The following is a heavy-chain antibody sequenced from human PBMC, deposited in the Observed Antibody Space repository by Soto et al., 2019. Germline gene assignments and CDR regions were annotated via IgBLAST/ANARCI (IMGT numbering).Heavy chain of an antibody. D-gene: IGHD3-22*01. CDR1: NGSFSVYY. CDR2: INHSGST. V-gene: IGHV4-34*01. J-gene: IGHJ3*02. Sequence: SETLSLTCAVYNGSFSVYYWTWIRQTPGKGLEWIGEINHSGSTNYNPSLKSRVAIAVDTSKNQFSLKLSSVTAADTAVYYCARDSTRRGACDIWGQGTMVTVSS. CDR3: ARDSTRRGACDI.